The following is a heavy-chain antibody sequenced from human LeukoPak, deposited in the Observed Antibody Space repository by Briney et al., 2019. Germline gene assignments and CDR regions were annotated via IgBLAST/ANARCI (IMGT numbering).Heavy chain of an antibody. V-gene: IGHV4-30-4*01. CDR3: ARVHGDYEGYYYYGMDV. CDR1: GGSISSGDYY. Sequence: SQTLSLTCTVSGGSISSGDYYWSWIRQPPGKGLEWIGYIYYSGSTYYNPSLKSRVTISVDTSKNQFSLKLSSVTAADTAVYYCARVHGDYEGYYYYGMDVWGQGTTVTVSS. D-gene: IGHD4-17*01. J-gene: IGHJ6*02. CDR2: IYYSGST.